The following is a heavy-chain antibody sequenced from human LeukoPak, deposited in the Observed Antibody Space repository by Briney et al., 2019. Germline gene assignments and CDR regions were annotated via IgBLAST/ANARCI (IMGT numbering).Heavy chain of an antibody. CDR1: GGSISSSLW. Sequence: SGTLSLTCAVSGGSISSSLWWSWVRQPPGKGLEWIGEIYHSGTTNYNPSLKSRVTISVDKSKNQFSLKLNSVTAADTAVYYCARVLYSNYYFDYWGQGTLVTVSS. J-gene: IGHJ4*02. V-gene: IGHV4-4*02. CDR3: ARVLYSNYYFDY. D-gene: IGHD4-11*01. CDR2: IYHSGTT.